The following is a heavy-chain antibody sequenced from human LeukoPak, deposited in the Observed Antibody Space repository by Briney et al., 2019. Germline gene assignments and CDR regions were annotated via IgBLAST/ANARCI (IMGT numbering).Heavy chain of an antibody. Sequence: ASVKVSCKASGYTFTSYGIIWVRQAPGQGLEWMGWISAYNGNTNYAQKLQGRVTMTTDTSTSTAYMELRSLRSDDTAVYYCARDAFPTMTPYFDYWGQGTLVTVSS. CDR1: GYTFTSYG. CDR2: ISAYNGNT. CDR3: ARDAFPTMTPYFDY. D-gene: IGHD3-22*01. V-gene: IGHV1-18*01. J-gene: IGHJ4*02.